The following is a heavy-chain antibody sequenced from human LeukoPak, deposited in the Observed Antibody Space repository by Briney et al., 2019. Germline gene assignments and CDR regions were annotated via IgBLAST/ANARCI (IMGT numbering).Heavy chain of an antibody. CDR3: ARVFGSVGRSGYYGFRDWYFDL. V-gene: IGHV4-39*07. CDR2: IYYSGST. J-gene: IGHJ2*01. Sequence: PSETLSLTCTVSGGSISSSSYYWGWIRQPPGKGLEWIGSIYYSGSTYYNPSLKSRVTISVDTSKNQFSLKLSSVTAADTAVYYCARVFGSVGRSGYYGFRDWYFDLWGRGTLVTVSS. D-gene: IGHD3-22*01. CDR1: GGSISSSSYY.